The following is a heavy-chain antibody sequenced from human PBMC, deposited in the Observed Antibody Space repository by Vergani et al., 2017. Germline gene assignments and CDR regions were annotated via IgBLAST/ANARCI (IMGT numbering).Heavy chain of an antibody. CDR2: ISGSGGST. J-gene: IGHJ5*02. CDR1: GFTFSSYA. CDR3: AKDESTTVLRFLEWPNWFDP. Sequence: EVQLLESGGGLVQPGGSLRLSCAASGFTFSSYAMSWVRQAPGKGLEWVSAISGSGGSTYYADSVKGRFTISRDNSKNTLYLQMNSLRAEDTAVYYCAKDESTTVLRFLEWPNWFDPWGQGTLVTVSS. D-gene: IGHD3-3*01. V-gene: IGHV3-23*01.